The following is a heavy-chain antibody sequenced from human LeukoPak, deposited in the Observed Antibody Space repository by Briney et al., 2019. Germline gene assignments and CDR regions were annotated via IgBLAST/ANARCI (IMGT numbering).Heavy chain of an antibody. V-gene: IGHV1-8*03. Sequence: GASVKVSCKASGYTFTIYDINWVRQATGQGLEWMGWMNPNSGNTGYAQKFQGRVTITRNTSISTAYMELSSLRSEDTAVYYCARGAIVVVVAAYHYNYDYWGQGTLVTVSS. CDR1: GYTFTIYD. D-gene: IGHD2-15*01. CDR2: MNPNSGNT. J-gene: IGHJ4*02. CDR3: ARGAIVVVVAAYHYNYDY.